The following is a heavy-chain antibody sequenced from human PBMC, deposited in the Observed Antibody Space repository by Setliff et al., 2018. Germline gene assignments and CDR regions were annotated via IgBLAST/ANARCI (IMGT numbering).Heavy chain of an antibody. D-gene: IGHD6-6*01. J-gene: IGHJ5*02. Sequence: GESLKISCAASGFTFSRYWMSWVRQAPGKGLEWVANIKQDGSEKYYVDSVKGRFTISRDNAKNSLYLQMNSLRAEDTAVYYCARAPSSSSASWFDPWGQGTLVTVSS. V-gene: IGHV3-7*01. CDR2: IKQDGSEK. CDR1: GFTFSRYW. CDR3: ARAPSSSSASWFDP.